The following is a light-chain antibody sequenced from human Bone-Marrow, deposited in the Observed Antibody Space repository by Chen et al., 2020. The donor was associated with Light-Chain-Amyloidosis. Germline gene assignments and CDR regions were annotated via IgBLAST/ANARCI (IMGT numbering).Light chain of an antibody. CDR1: HSNIGASYD. V-gene: IGLV1-40*01. Sequence: QSVLTQPPSLSGATGQRVTIACTGSHSNIGASYDVPWYQQLPGTAPKLLIYGNSNRPSGVPDRFSGSKSDTSASLAITGLQADDAADYYCQSYDNSLSGNFVFGTGTKVTVL. CDR3: QSYDNSLSGNFV. CDR2: GNS. J-gene: IGLJ1*01.